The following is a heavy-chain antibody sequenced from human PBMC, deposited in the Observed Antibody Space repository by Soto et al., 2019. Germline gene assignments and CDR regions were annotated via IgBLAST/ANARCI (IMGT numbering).Heavy chain of an antibody. Sequence: SETLSLTCTVSGASINNSTYFWGWIRQPPGKGLEWIGGIYYSGGTSYTPSLKSRVVISVDTSKNQFSLQLTSVTAADTAVYYCARAMTFYDSVGYYYNWGQGTLVTVSS. J-gene: IGHJ4*02. D-gene: IGHD3-22*01. CDR1: GASINNSTYF. V-gene: IGHV4-39*01. CDR2: IYYSGGT. CDR3: ARAMTFYDSVGYYYN.